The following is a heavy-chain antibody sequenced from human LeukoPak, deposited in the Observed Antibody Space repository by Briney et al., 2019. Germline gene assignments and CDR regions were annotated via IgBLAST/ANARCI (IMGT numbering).Heavy chain of an antibody. D-gene: IGHD6-6*01. V-gene: IGHV3-30*04. CDR3: ARDTGTSYLSSFDY. J-gene: IGHJ4*02. CDR1: GFTFSSYV. CDR2: ISYDGSNE. Sequence: PGRSLRLSCAASGFTFSSYVMHWVRQAPGKGLEWVAIISYDGSNEYYADSVKGRFTISRDNSKYTLYLQMNSLRAADTAVYYCARDTGTSYLSSFDYWGQGTLVTVSS.